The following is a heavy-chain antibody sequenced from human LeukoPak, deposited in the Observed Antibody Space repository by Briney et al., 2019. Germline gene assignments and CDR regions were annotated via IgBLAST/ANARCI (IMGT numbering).Heavy chain of an antibody. CDR2: ISYDGSNK. J-gene: IGHJ4*02. CDR1: GFTFSSYG. D-gene: IGHD7-27*01. V-gene: IGHV3-30*03. CDR3: ARDELTGDHRFDY. Sequence: GRSLRLSCAASGFTFSSYGMHWVRQAPGKGLEWVAVISYDGSNKYYADSVKGRFTISRDNSKNTLYLQMNSLRAEDTAVYYCARDELTGDHRFDYWGQGTLVTVSS.